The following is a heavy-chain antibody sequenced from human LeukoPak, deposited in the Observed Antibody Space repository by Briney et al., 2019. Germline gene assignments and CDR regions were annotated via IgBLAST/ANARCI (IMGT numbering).Heavy chain of an antibody. CDR1: GFTFRNYG. CDR3: ARDRDLGVFTPWCDY. J-gene: IGHJ4*02. D-gene: IGHD3-3*01. V-gene: IGHV3-30*03. Sequence: GGSLRLSCAASGFTFRNYGMQWVRQAPGKGLEWVAIISYDGSVRYYGDSVRGRFTISRDNSKNTVYLQMNSLRADDTAVYYCARDRDLGVFTPWCDYWGQGVLVTVSS. CDR2: ISYDGSVR.